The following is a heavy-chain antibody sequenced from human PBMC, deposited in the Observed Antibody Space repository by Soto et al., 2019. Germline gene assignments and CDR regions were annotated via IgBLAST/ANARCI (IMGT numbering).Heavy chain of an antibody. CDR2: INVGNGNI. CDR1: GYTFTNYP. J-gene: IGHJ4*02. D-gene: IGHD3-22*01. V-gene: IGHV1-3*01. Sequence: QVQLVQSGAEVKKPGASVKVSCKASGYTFTNYPILRVRHAPGQGPEWMGWINVGNGNIKYSQKFQGRVTMTGDTSASTASMELSSLRSEATAVYYSARISDRGHCGQGTLVT. CDR3: ARISDRGH.